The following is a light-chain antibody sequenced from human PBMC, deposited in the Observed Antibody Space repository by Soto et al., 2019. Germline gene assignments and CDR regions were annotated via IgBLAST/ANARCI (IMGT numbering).Light chain of an antibody. CDR2: DAS. V-gene: IGKV3-11*01. J-gene: IGKJ5*01. CDR3: QQRSNWPSIS. CDR1: QSVSSD. Sequence: LAQATGAVPLAPGVRKKLSCRASQSVSSDLAWYHQKPGQAPRLLIYDASNRATGIPARFSGSGSGTDFTLTISSLEPEDFAVYYCQQRSNWPSISFGQGTRLEIK.